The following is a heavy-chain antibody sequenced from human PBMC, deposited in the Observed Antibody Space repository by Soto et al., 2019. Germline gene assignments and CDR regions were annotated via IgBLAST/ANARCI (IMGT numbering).Heavy chain of an antibody. CDR2: TYYRSKWYN. V-gene: IGHV6-1*01. CDR3: AREIAAAGTVIDY. D-gene: IGHD6-13*01. J-gene: IGHJ4*02. Sequence: SQTLSLTCAISGDSVSSNSAAWNWIRKSTSRGLEWLGRTYYRSKWYNDYAVSVKSRITINPDTSKNQFSLQLNSVTPEDTAVYYCAREIAAAGTVIDYWGQGTLVTVS. CDR1: GDSVSSNSAA.